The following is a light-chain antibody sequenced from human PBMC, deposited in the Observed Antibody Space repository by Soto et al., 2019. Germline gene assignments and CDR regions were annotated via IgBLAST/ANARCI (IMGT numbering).Light chain of an antibody. Sequence: EIVLTQAPGTLSLSPGERATLSCRASETVSSDYLAWYKQKPGQAPKLLIYGAGSRATGTPDRFSGGGSATDFTLTISRLEPEDFAVYYCQQYGSSPRTFGQGTKVDIK. CDR1: ETVSSDY. CDR2: GAG. V-gene: IGKV3-20*01. J-gene: IGKJ1*01. CDR3: QQYGSSPRT.